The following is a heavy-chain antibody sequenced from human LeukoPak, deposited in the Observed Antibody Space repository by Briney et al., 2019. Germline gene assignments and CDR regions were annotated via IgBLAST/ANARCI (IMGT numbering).Heavy chain of an antibody. D-gene: IGHD5-18*01. V-gene: IGHV3-49*04. CDR2: INGGAAGGAS. Sequence: GGYPRLSSTSFGFSFVAYDVRWVRQAPGKELEWVVCINGGAAGGASIYAASVKGRFTLSRDDSKSTAYLQMNTLKTGDTAIYFCGRAESGYATYWGQGTRVTVSS. J-gene: IGHJ4*02. CDR1: GFSFVAYD. CDR3: GRAESGYATY.